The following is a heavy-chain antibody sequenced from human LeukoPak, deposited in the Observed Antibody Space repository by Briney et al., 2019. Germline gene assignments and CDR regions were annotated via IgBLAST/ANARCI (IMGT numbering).Heavy chain of an antibody. V-gene: IGHV1-69*05. CDR3: ASDVALGGYGAFDI. CDR1: GGTFSSYA. D-gene: IGHD3-22*01. Sequence: ASVKVSXKASGGTFSSYAISWVRQAPGQGLEWMGGIIPIFGTANYAQKFQGRVTITTDESTSTAYMELSSLRSEDTAVYYCASDVALGGYGAFDIWGQGTMVTVSS. J-gene: IGHJ3*02. CDR2: IIPIFGTA.